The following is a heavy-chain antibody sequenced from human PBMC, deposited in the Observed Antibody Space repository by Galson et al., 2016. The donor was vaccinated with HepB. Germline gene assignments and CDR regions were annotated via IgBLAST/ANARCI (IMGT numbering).Heavy chain of an antibody. J-gene: IGHJ4*02. CDR2: IKSKTAGGTT. V-gene: IGHV3-15*07. CDR1: GFTISNVW. D-gene: IGHD3-22*01. CDR3: LTAITTDSA. Sequence: SLRLSCAASGFTISNVWMNWVRQAPGKGLEWVGRIKSKTAGGTTDYPTPVKGRFTISRDDSKSTLYLQMDSLKTEHTAIYYCLTAITTDSAWGQGTLVTVSS.